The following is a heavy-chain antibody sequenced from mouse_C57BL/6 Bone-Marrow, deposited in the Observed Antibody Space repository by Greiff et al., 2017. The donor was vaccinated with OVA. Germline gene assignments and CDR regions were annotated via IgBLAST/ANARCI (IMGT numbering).Heavy chain of an antibody. J-gene: IGHJ3*01. CDR1: GYTFTSYW. V-gene: IGHV1-69*01. CDR2: IDPSDSYT. Sequence: QVQLQQPGAELVMPGASVKLSCKASGYTFTSYWMHWVKQRPGQGLEWIGEIDPSDSYTNYNQKFKGKSTLTVDKSSSTAYMQLSSLTSEDSAVYYCARGDSAWFAYRGQGTLVTVSA. CDR3: ARGDSAWFAY.